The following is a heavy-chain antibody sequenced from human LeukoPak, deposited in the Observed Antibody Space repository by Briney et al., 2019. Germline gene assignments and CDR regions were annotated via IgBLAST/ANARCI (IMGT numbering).Heavy chain of an antibody. Sequence: SGTLSLTCAVSGDSINSSHWWIWVRQPPGKGLEWIGEIYHTGSTYYNPSLKSRVTISVDKSKNHFSLKLTSVTAADTAVYYCASRNYGLVGYWGQGTLVTVSP. CDR1: GDSINSSHW. CDR3: ASRNYGLVGY. V-gene: IGHV4-4*02. D-gene: IGHD3-10*01. CDR2: IYHTGST. J-gene: IGHJ4*02.